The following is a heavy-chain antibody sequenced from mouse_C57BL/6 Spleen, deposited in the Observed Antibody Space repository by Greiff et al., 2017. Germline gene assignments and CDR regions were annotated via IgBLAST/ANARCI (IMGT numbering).Heavy chain of an antibody. J-gene: IGHJ3*01. CDR2: INPSNGGT. Sequence: VQLQQPGTELVKPGASVKLSCKASGYTFTSYWMHWVKQRPGQGLEWIGNINPSNGGTNYNEKFKSKATLTVAKSSSTAYMQLSSLTSEGSAVYYCARGNWDGAWFAYWGQGTLVTVSA. CDR1: GYTFTSYW. V-gene: IGHV1-53*01. D-gene: IGHD4-1*01. CDR3: ARGNWDGAWFAY.